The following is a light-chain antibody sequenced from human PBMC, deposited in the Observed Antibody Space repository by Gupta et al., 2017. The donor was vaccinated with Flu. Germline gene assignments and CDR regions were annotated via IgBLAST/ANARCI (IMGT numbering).Light chain of an antibody. CDR3: RKAQQTTLT. CDR2: LSS. CDR1: QNLLQSLVYNY. J-gene: IGKJ4*01. V-gene: IGKV2-28*01. Sequence: DVVWTQSPLSLPVTPVQPASISCRSSQNLLQSLVYNYLSWYVQKQGQSPQLLIYLSSNRASGVTDRFSGSGSSTDFTLTISRVEAEDVGMYYCRKAQQTTLTFGGGTKVEIK.